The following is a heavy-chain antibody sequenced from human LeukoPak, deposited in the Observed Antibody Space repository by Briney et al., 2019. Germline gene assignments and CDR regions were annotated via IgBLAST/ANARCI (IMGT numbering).Heavy chain of an antibody. J-gene: IGHJ3*02. CDR1: GGTFISYA. CDR3: ARERGIAAAGSISAFDI. V-gene: IGHV1-69*05. Sequence: ASVKVSCKASGGTFISYAISWVRQAPGQGLEWMGGIIPIFGTANYAQKFQGRVTITTDESTSTAYMELSSLRSEDTAVYYCARERGIAAAGSISAFDIWGQGTMVTVSS. CDR2: IIPIFGTA. D-gene: IGHD6-13*01.